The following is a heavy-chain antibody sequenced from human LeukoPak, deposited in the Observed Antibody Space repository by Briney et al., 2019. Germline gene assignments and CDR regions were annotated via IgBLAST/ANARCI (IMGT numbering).Heavy chain of an antibody. CDR2: ISYDGSIT. Sequence: PGGSLRLSCAASGFTFSSYGMHWVRQAPGKGLEWMAVISYDGSITYYSDSVKGRFTISRDNFRNALLLQMNSLRAEDTAVYFCAKALRARSSPDYWGQGTLVTVSS. J-gene: IGHJ4*02. D-gene: IGHD6-13*01. V-gene: IGHV3-30*18. CDR3: AKALRARSSPDY. CDR1: GFTFSSYG.